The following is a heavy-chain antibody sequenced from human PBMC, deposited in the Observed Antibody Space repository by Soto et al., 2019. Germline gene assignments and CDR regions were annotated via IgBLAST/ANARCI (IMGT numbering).Heavy chain of an antibody. CDR1: GFTFSSYA. V-gene: IGHV3-23*01. J-gene: IGHJ4*02. CDR3: AKRKIVVVVAAIYFDY. D-gene: IGHD2-15*01. CDR2: ISGSGGST. Sequence: EVQLLESGGGLVQPGGSLRLSCAASGFTFSSYAMSWVRQAPGKGLEWVSAISGSGGSTYYADSVKGRFTISRDNSKNTLYLQMNSLRAEDTAVYYCAKRKIVVVVAAIYFDYWGQGTLVTVSS.